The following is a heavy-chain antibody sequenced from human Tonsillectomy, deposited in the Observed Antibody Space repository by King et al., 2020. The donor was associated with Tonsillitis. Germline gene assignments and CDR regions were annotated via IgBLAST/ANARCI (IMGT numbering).Heavy chain of an antibody. V-gene: IGHV4-59*01. CDR3: ARDPSPNCSGGRCGWFDP. D-gene: IGHD2-15*01. CDR1: GGSISSFY. Sequence: VQLQESGPGLVKPSETLSLNCTVSGGSISSFYWSWIRQPPGKGLEWIGYIFHSGSTKYNPSLKSRVTMSVDTSKNQFSLKLSSVTAADTAVYYCARDPSPNCSGGRCGWFDPWGQGTLVTVSS. J-gene: IGHJ5*02. CDR2: IFHSGST.